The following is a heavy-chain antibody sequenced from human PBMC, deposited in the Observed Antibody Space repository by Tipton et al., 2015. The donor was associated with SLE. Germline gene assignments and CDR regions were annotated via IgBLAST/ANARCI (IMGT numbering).Heavy chain of an antibody. D-gene: IGHD6-13*01. V-gene: IGHV4-34*01. J-gene: IGHJ2*01. CDR2: INHSGST. CDR3: ARVIAAAENWYFDL. CDR1: GGSFSGYY. Sequence: GLVKPSETLSLTCAVYGGSFSGYYWSWIRQPPGKGLEWIGEINHSGSTNYSPSLKSRVTISVDTSKNQFSLKLSSVTAADTAVYYCARVIAAAENWYFDLWGRGTLVTVSS.